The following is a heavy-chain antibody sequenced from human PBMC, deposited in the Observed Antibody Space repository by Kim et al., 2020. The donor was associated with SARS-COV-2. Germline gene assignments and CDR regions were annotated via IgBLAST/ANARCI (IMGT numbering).Heavy chain of an antibody. D-gene: IGHD3-9*01. Sequence: GGSLRLSCAASGFTFSNAWMSWVRQAPGKGLEWVGRIKSKTDGGTTDYAAPVKGRFTISRDDSKNTLYLQMNSLKTEDTAVYYCTRSEPYYDILTGYYNVGAFDIWGQGTMVTVSS. CDR3: TRSEPYYDILTGYYNVGAFDI. J-gene: IGHJ3*02. CDR1: GFTFSNAW. V-gene: IGHV3-15*01. CDR2: IKSKTDGGTT.